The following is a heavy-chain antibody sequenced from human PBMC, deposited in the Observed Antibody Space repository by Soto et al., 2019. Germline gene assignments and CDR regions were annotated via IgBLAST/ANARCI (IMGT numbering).Heavy chain of an antibody. Sequence: LRLSCAASGFTFSSYAMSWVRQAPGKGLEWVSAISGSGGSTYYADSVKGRFTISRDNSKNTLYLQMNSLRAEDTAVYYCAKGPADIVVVVAALKSYGMDVWGQGTTVTSP. CDR1: GFTFSSYA. CDR3: AKGPADIVVVVAALKSYGMDV. V-gene: IGHV3-23*01. CDR2: ISGSGGST. J-gene: IGHJ6*02. D-gene: IGHD2-15*01.